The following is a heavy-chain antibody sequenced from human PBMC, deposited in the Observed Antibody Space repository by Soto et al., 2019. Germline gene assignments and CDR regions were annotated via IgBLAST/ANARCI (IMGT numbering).Heavy chain of an antibody. CDR3: ARDSQLIVGATGGWFDP. Sequence: PSETLSLTCTVSGGSISSYYWSWIRQPAGKVLEWLGRIYTSGSTNYHPSLKSRVTMSVDTSKNQFSLKMSSVTAEDTAVYYCARDSQLIVGATGGWFDPWGQGTLVTVS. J-gene: IGHJ5*02. V-gene: IGHV4-4*07. D-gene: IGHD1-26*01. CDR2: IYTSGST. CDR1: GGSISSYY.